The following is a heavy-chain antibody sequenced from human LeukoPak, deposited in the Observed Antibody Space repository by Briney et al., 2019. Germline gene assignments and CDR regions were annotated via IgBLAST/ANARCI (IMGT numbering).Heavy chain of an antibody. CDR1: GFTFDDYT. V-gene: IGHV3-43*01. CDR3: AKEGGTIYFDY. Sequence: PGGSLRLSCAASGFTFDDYTMHWVRQTPGKSLEWVSLISWDSTNTYYADSVKGRFTISRDNNKNSLYLQMSSLRTEDTALYYCAKEGGTIYFDYWGQGTLVTVSS. J-gene: IGHJ4*02. D-gene: IGHD3-9*01. CDR2: ISWDSTNT.